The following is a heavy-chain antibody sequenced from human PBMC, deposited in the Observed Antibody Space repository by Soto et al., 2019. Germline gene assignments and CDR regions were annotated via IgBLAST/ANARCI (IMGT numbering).Heavy chain of an antibody. J-gene: IGHJ4*02. CDR3: AKDSPPFAVVPAAINY. CDR2: ISYDGSNK. V-gene: IGHV3-30*18. Sequence: GGSLRLSCAASGFTFSSYGIHWVRQAPGKGLEWVAVISYDGSNKYYADSVKGRFTISRDNSKNTVYLQMNSLRPEDTAAYYCAKDSPPFAVVPAAINYWGQGTTVTVSS. CDR1: GFTFSSYG. D-gene: IGHD2-2*01.